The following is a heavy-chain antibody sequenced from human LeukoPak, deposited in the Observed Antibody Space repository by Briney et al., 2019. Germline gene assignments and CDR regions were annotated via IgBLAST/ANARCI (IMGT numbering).Heavy chain of an antibody. J-gene: IGHJ4*02. CDR2: IYHSGST. Sequence: PSETLSLTCTVSGGSISSYSWSWIRQPPGKGLEWIGYIYHSGSTYYNPSLKSRVTISVDRSKNQFSLKLSSVTAADTAVYYCARGNVPFDYWGQGTLVTVSS. CDR3: ARGNVPFDY. D-gene: IGHD2-2*01. CDR1: GGSISSYS. V-gene: IGHV4-30-2*01.